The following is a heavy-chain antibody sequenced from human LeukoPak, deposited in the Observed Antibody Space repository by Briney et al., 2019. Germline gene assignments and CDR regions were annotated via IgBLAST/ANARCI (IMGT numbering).Heavy chain of an antibody. Sequence: SETLSLTCTVSGGSISSYYWSWIRQPAGKGLEWIGRIYTSGSTNYNPSLKSRVTMSVDTSKNQFSLKLSSVTAADAAVYYCARGGSGYPPGTFDYWGQGTLVTVSS. CDR2: IYTSGST. CDR1: GGSISSYY. D-gene: IGHD3-22*01. CDR3: ARGGSGYPPGTFDY. J-gene: IGHJ4*02. V-gene: IGHV4-4*07.